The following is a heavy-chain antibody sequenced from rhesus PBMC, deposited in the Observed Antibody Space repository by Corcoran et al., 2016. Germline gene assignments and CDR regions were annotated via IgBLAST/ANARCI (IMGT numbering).Heavy chain of an antibody. J-gene: IGHJ3*01. CDR3: ATGGAAGDRVAGDAFDF. CDR2: VEPEDGAA. Sequence: EVQLVQPGAEGKKPGASVKISCKASGYTFTDYYLHRVRQAPGKGLEWMDRVEPEDGAAIHTQKFQDRLTITAGTSTDTAYMELSSLRSEDTAVYYCATGGAAGDRVAGDAFDFWGQGLRVTVSS. D-gene: IGHD6-31*01. CDR1: GYTFTDYY. V-gene: IGHV1-111*02.